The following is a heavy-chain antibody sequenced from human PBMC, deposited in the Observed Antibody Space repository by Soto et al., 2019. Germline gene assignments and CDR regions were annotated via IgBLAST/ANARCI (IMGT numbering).Heavy chain of an antibody. Sequence: QVQLVESGGGVVQPGRSLRLSCAASGFTFSSYAMHWVRQAPGKGLEWVAVISYDGSNKYYTDSVKGRFTISRDNSKNTLYLQMNSLRAEDTAVYYCARPLWRDDYNWGYFDLWGRGTLVTDSS. CDR3: ARPLWRDDYNWGYFDL. D-gene: IGHD4-4*01. J-gene: IGHJ2*01. V-gene: IGHV3-30-3*01. CDR1: GFTFSSYA. CDR2: ISYDGSNK.